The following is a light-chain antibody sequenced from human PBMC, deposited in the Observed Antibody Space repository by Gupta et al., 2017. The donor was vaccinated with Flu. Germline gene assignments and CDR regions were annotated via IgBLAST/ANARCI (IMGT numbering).Light chain of an antibody. J-gene: IGKJ1*01. Sequence: DIVMTQTPDSLAVSLGERATINCKASQSVLYSSNNKNYLAWYQQKPGQPPKLLIYWASTRESGVPDRFSGSGSGADFTLTISSLQAADVAVYYCQQEHSPPWAFGQGTKVEIK. CDR3: QQEHSPPWA. CDR1: QSVLYSSNNKNY. CDR2: WAS. V-gene: IGKV4-1*01.